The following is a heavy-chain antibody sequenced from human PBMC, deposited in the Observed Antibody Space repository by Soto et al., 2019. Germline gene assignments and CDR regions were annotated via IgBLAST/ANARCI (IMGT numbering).Heavy chain of an antibody. J-gene: IGHJ5*02. V-gene: IGHV3-43*01. CDR1: GFTFEDYN. Sequence: PGGSLRLSCAASGFTFEDYNMHWVRQAPGKGLEWVSLISRDGTNTNYAESVKGRFTISRDNSKNSLYLQMNSLRTEDTALYYCVKETYYYDVSSYYPLGSWGQGTLVTVSS. CDR2: ISRDGTNT. CDR3: VKETYYYDVSSYYPLGS. D-gene: IGHD3-22*01.